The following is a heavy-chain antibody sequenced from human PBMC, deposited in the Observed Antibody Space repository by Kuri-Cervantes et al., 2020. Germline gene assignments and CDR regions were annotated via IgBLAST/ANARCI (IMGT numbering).Heavy chain of an antibody. J-gene: IGHJ3*02. CDR3: TSRVYCSGGSCPNDAFDI. CDR1: GFTFSSYG. CDR2: IKPNTDGGTA. D-gene: IGHD2-15*01. Sequence: GGSLRLSCAASGFTFSSYGMHWVRQAPGKGLEWVGRIKPNTDGGTADYAAPVKGRFTISRDDSKNTLYLQMNSLKTEDTAVYYCTSRVYCSGGSCPNDAFDIWGQGTMVTVSS. V-gene: IGHV3-15*01.